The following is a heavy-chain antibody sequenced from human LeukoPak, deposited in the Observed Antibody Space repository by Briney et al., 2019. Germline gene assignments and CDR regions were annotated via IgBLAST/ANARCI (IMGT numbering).Heavy chain of an antibody. Sequence: SETLSLTCAVYGGSFSGYYWSWIRQPPGKGLEWIGEINHSGSTNYNPSLRSRVTISVDTSKNQFSLKLSSVTAADTAVYYCARPGYCTNTSCYSRFDPWGRGTLVTVSS. CDR3: ARPGYCTNTSCYSRFDP. V-gene: IGHV4-34*01. CDR1: GGSFSGYY. J-gene: IGHJ5*02. CDR2: INHSGST. D-gene: IGHD2-2*01.